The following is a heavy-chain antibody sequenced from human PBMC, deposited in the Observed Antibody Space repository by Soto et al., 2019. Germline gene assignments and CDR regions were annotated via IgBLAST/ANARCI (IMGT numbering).Heavy chain of an antibody. V-gene: IGHV1-3*01. CDR3: ARHYGGYSPYYYEYYDTVV. CDR1: GYTFTSYA. D-gene: IGHD2-21*01. J-gene: IGHJ6*02. Sequence: GASAKGSCKASGYTFTSYAMHWVRTAPGQRLEGMGGINAGNGNTKYSQKFQGRVTITRDTSASTAYMELSSLRSEDTAVYYCARHYGGYSPYYYEYYDTVVWGQGTRVIVSS. CDR2: INAGNGNT.